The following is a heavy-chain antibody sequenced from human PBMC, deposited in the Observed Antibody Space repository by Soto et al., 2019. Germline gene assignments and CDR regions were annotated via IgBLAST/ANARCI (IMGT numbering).Heavy chain of an antibody. Sequence: PSETLSLTCTVSGGSISSSSYHWGWIRQPPGKGLKWIGSISYSGSTYYNPSLKSRVTISVDTSKNQFSLKLSSVTAADTAVYYCARRGPYYDSSGYYYVIDYWGQGTLVTVSS. CDR3: ARRGPYYDSSGYYYVIDY. V-gene: IGHV4-39*01. J-gene: IGHJ4*02. CDR1: GGSISSSSYH. CDR2: ISYSGST. D-gene: IGHD3-22*01.